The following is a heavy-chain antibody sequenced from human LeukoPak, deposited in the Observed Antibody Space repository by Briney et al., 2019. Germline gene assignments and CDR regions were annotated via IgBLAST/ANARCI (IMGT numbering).Heavy chain of an antibody. CDR2: INAGNGNT. J-gene: IGHJ4*02. V-gene: IGHV1-3*01. Sequence: GSVKVSCKASGYTFTSYAMHWVRQAPGQRLEWMGWINAGNGNTKYSQKFQGRVTITRDTSASTAYMELSSLRSEDTAVYYCARDREWLMAMYYFDYWGQGTLVTVSS. CDR3: ARDREWLMAMYYFDY. D-gene: IGHD3-3*01. CDR1: GYTFTSYA.